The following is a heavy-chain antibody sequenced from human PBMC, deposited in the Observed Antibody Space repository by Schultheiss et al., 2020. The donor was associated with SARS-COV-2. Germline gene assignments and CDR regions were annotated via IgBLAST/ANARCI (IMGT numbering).Heavy chain of an antibody. CDR1: GGSFSGYY. Sequence: SETLSLTCAVYGGSFSGYYWSWIRQPPGKGLEWIGEINHSGSTNYNPSLKSRVTISVDTSKNQFSLKLSSVTAADTAVYYCARGPSIAARYYFDYWGQGTLVTASS. V-gene: IGHV4-34*01. CDR3: ARGPSIAARYYFDY. D-gene: IGHD6-6*01. J-gene: IGHJ4*02. CDR2: INHSGST.